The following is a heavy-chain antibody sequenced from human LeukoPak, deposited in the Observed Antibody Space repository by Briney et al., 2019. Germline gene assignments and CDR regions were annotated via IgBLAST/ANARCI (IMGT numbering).Heavy chain of an antibody. V-gene: IGHV3-23*01. CDR2: VSGGGAGT. CDR3: AKGGKWDVTPFDY. D-gene: IGHD1-26*01. Sequence: GGSLRLSCAASGFTFSSYAMGWVRQAPGKGLEWVSGVSGGGAGTFYADSVKGRFTISRDNSKNTLYLQVNSLRAEDTAVYYCAKGGKWDVTPFDYWGQGTLVTVSS. J-gene: IGHJ4*02. CDR1: GFTFSSYA.